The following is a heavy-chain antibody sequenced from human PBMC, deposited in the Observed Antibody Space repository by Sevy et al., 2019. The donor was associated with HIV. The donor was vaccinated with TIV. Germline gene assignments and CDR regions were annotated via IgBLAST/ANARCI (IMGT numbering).Heavy chain of an antibody. D-gene: IGHD3-22*01. Sequence: GGSLRLSCAASGFTFSDYYMSWIRQAPGKGLEWVSYISSSSSYTNYADSVKGRFTISRDNAKNSLYLQMNSLRAEDTAVYYCARGASYYDSSGYYYAWGQGTLVTVS. V-gene: IGHV3-11*06. CDR3: ARGASYYDSSGYYYA. J-gene: IGHJ4*02. CDR1: GFTFSDYY. CDR2: ISSSSSYT.